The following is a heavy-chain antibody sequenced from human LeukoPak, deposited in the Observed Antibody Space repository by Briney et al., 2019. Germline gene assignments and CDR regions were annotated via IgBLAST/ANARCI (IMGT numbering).Heavy chain of an antibody. CDR1: GASISKDY. CDR3: ARDIKVINPNNWLDP. CDR2: IYYSGST. D-gene: IGHD2-21*01. V-gene: IGHV4-59*12. J-gene: IGHJ5*02. Sequence: SETLSLTCTVSGASISKDYWAWIRQPPGKGLEWIGYIYYSGSTYYNPSLTSRVTISVDTSKNQFSLKLSSVTAADTAVYYCARDIKVINPNNWLDPWGQGTLVTVSS.